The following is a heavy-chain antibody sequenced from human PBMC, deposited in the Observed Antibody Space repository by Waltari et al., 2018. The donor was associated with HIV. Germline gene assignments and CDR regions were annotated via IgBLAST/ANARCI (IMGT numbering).Heavy chain of an antibody. CDR1: GGSFSGYY. Sequence: QVQLQQWGAGLLKPSETLSLTCAVYGGSFSGYYWSWIRQPPGKGREWIGEINHSGSTNYNPSLKSRVTISVDTSKNQFSLKLSSVTAADTAVYYCAGGAGVVPAATVAGPVCCYWFDPWGQGTLVTVSS. CDR3: AGGAGVVPAATVAGPVCCYWFDP. V-gene: IGHV4-34*01. CDR2: INHSGST. J-gene: IGHJ5*02. D-gene: IGHD2-2*01.